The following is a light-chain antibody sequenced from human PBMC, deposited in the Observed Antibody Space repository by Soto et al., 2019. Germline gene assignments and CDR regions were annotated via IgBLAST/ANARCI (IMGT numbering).Light chain of an antibody. Sequence: LTHSAGALSLTPGKRATLSGRGSKRVSSSFVAWYQQKPGQAPRLLIYGTSSRATDIPDRFSGSGSGTDFTLTIDSLEPEDFAMYFCQHYGSSPWTFGQGTKVDIK. CDR1: KRVSSSF. V-gene: IGKV3-20*01. J-gene: IGKJ1*01. CDR3: QHYGSSPWT. CDR2: GTS.